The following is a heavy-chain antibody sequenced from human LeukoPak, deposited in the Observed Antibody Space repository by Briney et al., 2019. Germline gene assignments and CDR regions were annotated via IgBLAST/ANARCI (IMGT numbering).Heavy chain of an antibody. V-gene: IGHV1-2*07. CDR2: MSPNSGAT. D-gene: IGHD3-16*02. CDR3: ARATGDYVWGSFRSHYAS. Sequence: ASVKVSCKASGYTFIDNYIHWARQAPGQGLEWLGWMSPNSGATNYGHKFQGRVTMTSDTSINTAYLELSSLSSDDTAVYYCARATGDYVWGSFRSHYASWGQGSLVTVPS. J-gene: IGHJ4*02. CDR1: GYTFIDNY.